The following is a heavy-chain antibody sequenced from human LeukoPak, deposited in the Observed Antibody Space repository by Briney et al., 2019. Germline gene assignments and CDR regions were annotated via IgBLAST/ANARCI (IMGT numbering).Heavy chain of an antibody. Sequence: VRSLRLSCAASGFSFSNYAIHWVRQAAGTGLEWVAVISYDGGNEYYANSGQGRFTNSRDNSKNPHYLQMNSLRTEETAVYFCARGGRITMFGTLIDYWGQGTVVTVSS. CDR1: GFSFSNYA. D-gene: IGHD3-3*01. CDR2: ISYDGGNE. J-gene: IGHJ4*02. CDR3: ARGGRITMFGTLIDY. V-gene: IGHV3-30*04.